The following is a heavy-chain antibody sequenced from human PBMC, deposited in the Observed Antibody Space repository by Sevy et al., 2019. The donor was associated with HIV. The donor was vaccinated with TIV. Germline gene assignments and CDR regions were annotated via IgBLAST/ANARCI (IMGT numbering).Heavy chain of an antibody. J-gene: IGHJ5*02. D-gene: IGHD6-19*01. Sequence: SETLSLACTVSTGYINNYYWTWVRQSPGKGLEWIGYLYYRGNTKYNPSLESRVSMSIDTNKEQFSLTLTSVTGADSAIYYCARAEYGHSRGWYSWLDAWGQGILVTVSS. CDR2: LYYRGNT. CDR1: TGYINNYY. CDR3: ARAEYGHSRGWYSWLDA. V-gene: IGHV4-59*01.